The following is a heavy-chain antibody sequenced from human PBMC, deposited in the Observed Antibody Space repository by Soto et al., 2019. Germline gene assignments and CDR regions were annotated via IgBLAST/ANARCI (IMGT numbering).Heavy chain of an antibody. CDR3: ARKIAETGTGFDY. V-gene: IGHV5-51*01. CDR1: GYSFGNQW. Sequence: GESLKISCKGSGYSFGNQWIGWVRQRPGKGLEWMGIVHPGKSDTRYSPSFQGQVTISADNSISTAYLQWRSLQASDSATYYCARKIAETGTGFDYWGQGTLVTVSS. D-gene: IGHD6-13*01. CDR2: VHPGKSDT. J-gene: IGHJ4*02.